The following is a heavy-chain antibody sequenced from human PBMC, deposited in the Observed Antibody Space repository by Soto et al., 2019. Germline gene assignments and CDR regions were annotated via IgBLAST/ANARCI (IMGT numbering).Heavy chain of an antibody. J-gene: IGHJ4*02. D-gene: IGHD6-19*01. V-gene: IGHV1-69*01. CDR3: ARPKGSYSSGYYYFDY. Sequence: QVQLVQSGAEVKQPGSSVKVSCKTSGGTFSTYAIYWVRQAPGQGLEWMGAIIPLFGTAHYAQKFQGRVTITADESTSTASMELSSLRSEDTAVYYCARPKGSYSSGYYYFDYWGQGTLVTVSS. CDR1: GGTFSTYA. CDR2: IIPLFGTA.